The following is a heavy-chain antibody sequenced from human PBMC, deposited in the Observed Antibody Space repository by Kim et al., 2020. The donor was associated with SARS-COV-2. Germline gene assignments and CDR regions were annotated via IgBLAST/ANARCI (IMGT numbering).Heavy chain of an antibody. CDR3: ARRWSSGYSSSWYGFRWFDP. V-gene: IGHV4-34*01. D-gene: IGHD6-13*01. CDR2: INHSGST. Sequence: SETLSLTCAVYGGSFSGYYWSWIRQPPGKGLEWIGEINHSGSTNYTPSLKSRVTISVDTSKNQFSLKLSSVTAADTAVYYCARRWSSGYSSSWYGFRWFDPWGQGTLVTVSS. CDR1: GGSFSGYY. J-gene: IGHJ5*02.